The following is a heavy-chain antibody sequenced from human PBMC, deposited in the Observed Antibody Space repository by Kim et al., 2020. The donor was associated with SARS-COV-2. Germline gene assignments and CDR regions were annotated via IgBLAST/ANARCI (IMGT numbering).Heavy chain of an antibody. Sequence: GGSLRLSCAASGFTFDDYAMHWVRQAPGKGLEWVSGISWNSGSIGYADSVKGRFTISRDNAKNSLYLQMNSLRAEDTALYYCAKDSARYYYDSHGWGYWGQGTLVTVSS. CDR1: GFTFDDYA. CDR3: AKDSARYYYDSHGWGY. J-gene: IGHJ4*02. CDR2: ISWNSGSI. V-gene: IGHV3-9*01. D-gene: IGHD3-22*01.